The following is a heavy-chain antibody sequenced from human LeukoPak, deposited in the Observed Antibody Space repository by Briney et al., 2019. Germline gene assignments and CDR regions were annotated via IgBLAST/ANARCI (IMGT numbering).Heavy chain of an antibody. CDR2: IKQDGSEK. CDR1: GFTFSSYW. D-gene: IGHD6-19*01. V-gene: IGHV3-7*01. J-gene: IGHJ4*02. Sequence: GGSLRLSCAASGFTFSSYWMSWVRQAPGKGLEWVANIKQDGSEKYYVDSVKGRFTISRDNAKNSLYLQMNSLRAEDTVVYYCARLKYSSGWYPLDYWGQGTLVTVSS. CDR3: ARLKYSSGWYPLDY.